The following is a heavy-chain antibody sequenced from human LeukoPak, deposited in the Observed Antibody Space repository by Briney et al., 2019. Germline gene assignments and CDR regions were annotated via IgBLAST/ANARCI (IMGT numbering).Heavy chain of an antibody. CDR1: GFSFSTYG. CDR3: VKVAYGGNSGFDY. J-gene: IGHJ4*02. V-gene: IGHV3-64D*06. CDR2: ISSNGGST. Sequence: GGSLRLSCSAPGFSFSTYGMNWVRQAPVKGLEHVSTISSNGGSTYYADSVKGRFTISRDNSRNTLYLQMSSLRAEDTAVYYCVKVAYGGNSGFDYWGQGTLVTVSS. D-gene: IGHD4-23*01.